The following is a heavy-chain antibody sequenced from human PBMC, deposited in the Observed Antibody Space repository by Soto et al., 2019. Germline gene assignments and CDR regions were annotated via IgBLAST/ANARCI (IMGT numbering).Heavy chain of an antibody. Sequence: GASVKVSCKASGGTFSSYTISWVRQAPGQGLEWMGRIIPILGIANYAQKFQGRVTITADKSTSTAYMELSSLRSDDTAVYYCARDYRRLAVAGNYYYYMDVWGKGTKVTVSS. CDR2: IIPILGIA. V-gene: IGHV1-69*04. J-gene: IGHJ6*03. CDR1: GGTFSSYT. D-gene: IGHD6-19*01. CDR3: ARDYRRLAVAGNYYYYMDV.